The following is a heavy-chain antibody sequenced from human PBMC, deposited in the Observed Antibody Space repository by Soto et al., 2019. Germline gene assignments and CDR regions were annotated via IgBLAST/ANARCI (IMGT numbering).Heavy chain of an antibody. CDR3: ASLSLDWNGLWYFDY. CDR1: GGSISSRCYY. J-gene: IGHJ4*02. CDR2: IYYSGST. D-gene: IGHD1-1*01. Sequence: SETLSLTCTVSGGSISSRCYYWSWIRQHPGKGLEWIGYIYYSGSTYYNPSLKSRVTRSVDTSKNQFSLKLSSVTAADTAVYYCASLSLDWNGLWYFDYWGQGTLVTVSS. V-gene: IGHV4-31*03.